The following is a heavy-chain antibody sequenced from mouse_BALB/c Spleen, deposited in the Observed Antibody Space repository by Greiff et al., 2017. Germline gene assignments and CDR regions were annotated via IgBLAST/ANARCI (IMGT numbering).Heavy chain of an antibody. J-gene: IGHJ3*01. Sequence: EVQLQQSGPELVKPGASVKISCKASGYTFTDYNMHWVKQSHGKSLEWIGYIYPYNGGTGYNQKFKSKATLTVDNSSSTAYMELRSLTSEDSAVYYCAGIYYDYERVWFAYWGQGTLVTVSA. CDR2: IYPYNGGT. D-gene: IGHD2-4*01. V-gene: IGHV1S29*02. CDR1: GYTFTDYN. CDR3: AGIYYDYERVWFAY.